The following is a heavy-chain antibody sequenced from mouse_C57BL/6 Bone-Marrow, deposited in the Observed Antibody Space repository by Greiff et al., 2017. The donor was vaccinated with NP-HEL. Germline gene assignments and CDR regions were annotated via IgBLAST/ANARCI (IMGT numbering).Heavy chain of an antibody. CDR1: GFNIKDDY. V-gene: IGHV14-4*01. Sequence: VQLKQSGAELVRPGASVKLSCTASGFNIKDDYMHWVKQRPEQGLEWIGWINPDNGDTEYASKFQGKATITVDTSSNTAYLQLSSLTSEDTAVYYCTTVVWGTGTAVTVSS. CDR3: TTVV. J-gene: IGHJ1*03. CDR2: INPDNGDT.